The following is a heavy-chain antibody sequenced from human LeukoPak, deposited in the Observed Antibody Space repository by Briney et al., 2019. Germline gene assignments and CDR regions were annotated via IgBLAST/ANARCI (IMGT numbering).Heavy chain of an antibody. Sequence: PGASLRLSCAASGFTFSSYGMSWVRQAPGKGLEWVSAISGSGGSTYYADSVKGRFTISRDNSKNTLYLQMNSLRAEDTAVYYCAKDWNLRSKNGYYFDYWGQGTLVTVSS. CDR1: GFTFSSYG. D-gene: IGHD4-17*01. CDR2: ISGSGGST. V-gene: IGHV3-23*01. CDR3: AKDWNLRSKNGYYFDY. J-gene: IGHJ4*02.